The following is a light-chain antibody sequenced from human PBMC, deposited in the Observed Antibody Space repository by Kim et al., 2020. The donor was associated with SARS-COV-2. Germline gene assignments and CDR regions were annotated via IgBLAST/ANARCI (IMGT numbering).Light chain of an antibody. CDR1: QGIRNS. CDR3: QRHNDVPIT. Sequence: DIQMTQSPSSLSASVGDRVTITCRASQGIRNSLAWYQQKPGKVPVLLIYGASSLHSGVPSRFSGSGSGTDFTLTISSLQPEDVATDNSQRHNDVPITLVGGTKVDIK. J-gene: IGKJ4*01. CDR2: GAS. V-gene: IGKV1-27*01.